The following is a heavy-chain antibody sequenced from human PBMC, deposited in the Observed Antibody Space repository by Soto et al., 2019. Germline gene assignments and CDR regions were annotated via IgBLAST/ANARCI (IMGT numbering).Heavy chain of an antibody. J-gene: IGHJ5*02. CDR2: IYYSGST. D-gene: IGHD1-20*01. CDR1: GGSISSGGYY. CDR3: ASVGGINWFDP. Sequence: QVQLQKSGPGLVKPSQTLSLTCTVSGGSISSGGYYWSWIRQHPGKGLEWIGYIYYSGSTYYNPSVKSRVTISVDTSKNQFTHKLSSVTAADTAVYYCASVGGINWFDPWGQGTLVTVSS. V-gene: IGHV4-31*03.